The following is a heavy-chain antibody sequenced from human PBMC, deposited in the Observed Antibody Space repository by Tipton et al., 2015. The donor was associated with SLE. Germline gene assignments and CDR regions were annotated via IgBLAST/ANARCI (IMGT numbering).Heavy chain of an antibody. J-gene: IGHJ4*02. CDR1: GGSISSGGYY. Sequence: TLSLTCTVSGGSISSGGYYWSWIRQHPGKGLEWIGYIYYSGSTYYNPPLKSRVTISVDTSKNPFSLKLSSVTAADTAVYYCARGEPYGVRGATPDYWGQGTLVTVSS. CDR3: ARGEPYGVRGATPDY. V-gene: IGHV4-31*03. CDR2: IYYSGST. D-gene: IGHD3-10*01.